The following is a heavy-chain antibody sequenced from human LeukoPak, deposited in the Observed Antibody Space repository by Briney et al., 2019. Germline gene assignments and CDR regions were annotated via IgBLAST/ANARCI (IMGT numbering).Heavy chain of an antibody. D-gene: IGHD5-12*01. J-gene: IGHJ4*02. Sequence: PSETLSLTCAVSGDSFSNYYWSWIRQPPGKELEWIGHMYYGGSPNYNPSLKSRVAMSIDTSKDQFSLKLSFVTAADTAVYYCGRLYTGYSNDYWGQGTLVIVSS. V-gene: IGHV4-59*01. CDR3: GRLYTGYSNDY. CDR2: MYYGGSP. CDR1: GDSFSNYY.